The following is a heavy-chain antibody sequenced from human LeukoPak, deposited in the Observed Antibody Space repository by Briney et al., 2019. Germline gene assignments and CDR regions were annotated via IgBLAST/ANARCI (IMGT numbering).Heavy chain of an antibody. Sequence: PGGSLRLSCTSSGFTFSSDEMNWVRQAPGKGLEWLSYISSSGTTIYYADSVKGRFTISRDNAKNSLYLQMNSLRVEDTAVYSCAREVPVRVWGQGTLVTVSS. CDR3: AREVPVRV. V-gene: IGHV3-48*03. CDR2: ISSSGTTI. J-gene: IGHJ4*02. CDR1: GFTFSSDE.